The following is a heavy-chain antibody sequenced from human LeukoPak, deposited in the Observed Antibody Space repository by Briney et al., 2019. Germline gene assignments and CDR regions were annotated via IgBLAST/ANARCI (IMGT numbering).Heavy chain of an antibody. Sequence: GGSLRLSCAASGFTFSSYAMSWIRQAPGKGLEWVSYISSSGSTIYYADSVKGRFTISRDNAKNSVYLQMNSLRAEDTAVYYCARSQYDSSSPDYWGQGTLVTVSS. CDR3: ARSQYDSSSPDY. D-gene: IGHD3-22*01. CDR2: ISSSGSTI. J-gene: IGHJ4*02. CDR1: GFTFSSYA. V-gene: IGHV3-11*04.